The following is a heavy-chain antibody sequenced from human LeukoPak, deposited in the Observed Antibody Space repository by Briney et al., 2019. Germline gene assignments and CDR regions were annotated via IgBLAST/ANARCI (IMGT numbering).Heavy chain of an antibody. CDR1: GGSISSYY. V-gene: IGHV4-4*07. Sequence: PSETLSLTCTVSGGSISSYYWSWIRQPAGKGLEWIGRIYTSGSTNYNPSLKSRVTISVDTSKNQFSLKLSSVAAADTAVYYCARRWRTMIVVVFDYWGQGTLVTVSS. D-gene: IGHD3-22*01. J-gene: IGHJ4*02. CDR2: IYTSGST. CDR3: ARRWRTMIVVVFDY.